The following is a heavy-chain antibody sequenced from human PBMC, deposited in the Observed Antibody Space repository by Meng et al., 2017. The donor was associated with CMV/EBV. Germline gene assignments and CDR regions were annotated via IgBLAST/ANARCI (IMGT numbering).Heavy chain of an antibody. V-gene: IGHV1-8*01. CDR2: MNPNSGNT. D-gene: IGHD2-2*01. CDR3: ARGRGCSSTSCYWVNPWYNWFDP. J-gene: IGHJ5*02. Sequence: ASVKVSCKASGYTFTSYDINWVRQATGQGLEWMGWMNPNSGNTGYAQKFQGRVTMTRNTSISTAYMELSSLRSEDTAVYYCARGRGCSSTSCYWVNPWYNWFDPWGQGTLVTVS. CDR1: GYTFTSYD.